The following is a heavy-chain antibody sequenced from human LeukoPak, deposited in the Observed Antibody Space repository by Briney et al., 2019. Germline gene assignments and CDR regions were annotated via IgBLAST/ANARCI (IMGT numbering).Heavy chain of an antibody. J-gene: IGHJ4*02. D-gene: IGHD5-18*01. CDR1: GFTFSSYW. CDR3: AKGDTAMGTFDY. CDR2: LSYDGNKK. V-gene: IGHV3-30*18. Sequence: GGSLRLSCAASGFTFSSYWMSWVRQAPGKGLEWVAVLSYDGNKKYYADSVKGRFTISRDNSKNTLYLQMNSLRAEDTAVYYCAKGDTAMGTFDYWGQGTLVTVSS.